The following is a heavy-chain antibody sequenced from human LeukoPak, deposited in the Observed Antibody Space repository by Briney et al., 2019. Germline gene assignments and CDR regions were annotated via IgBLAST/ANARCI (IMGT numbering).Heavy chain of an antibody. Sequence: GGSLRLSCAASGFTFSSYWTHWVRQAPGKGLVWVSRINSDGSRTTYADSVKGRFTISRDNAKNTLHLQMNGLRAEDTAVYYCARDVQAGPGYWGQGTLVTVSS. CDR3: ARDVQAGPGY. CDR1: GFTFSSYW. CDR2: INSDGSRT. D-gene: IGHD6-19*01. V-gene: IGHV3-74*01. J-gene: IGHJ4*02.